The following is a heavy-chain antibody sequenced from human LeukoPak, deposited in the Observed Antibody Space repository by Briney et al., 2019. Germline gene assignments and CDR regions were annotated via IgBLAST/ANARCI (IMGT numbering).Heavy chain of an antibody. CDR1: GGSFSGYY. V-gene: IGHV4-34*01. Sequence: SETLSLTCAVYGGSFSGYYWSWIRQPPGKGLEWIGEINHSGSTNYNPSLKSRVTISVDTSKNQFSLKLSSVTAADTAVYYCARDRTRYSGSYYVFDYWGQGTLVTVSS. CDR3: ARDRTRYSGSYYVFDY. D-gene: IGHD1-26*01. CDR2: INHSGST. J-gene: IGHJ4*02.